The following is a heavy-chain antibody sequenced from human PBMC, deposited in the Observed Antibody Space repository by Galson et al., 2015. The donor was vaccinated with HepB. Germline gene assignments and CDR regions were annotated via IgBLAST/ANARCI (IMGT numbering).Heavy chain of an antibody. CDR3: ARSHTFRGRLSPLTGTSRGDFDY. CDR1: GGTFSSYA. J-gene: IGHJ4*02. V-gene: IGHV1-69*06. Sequence: SVKVSCKASGGTFSSYAISWVRQAPGQGLEWMGGIVPIFGTANYAQKFQGRVTITADKSTSTAYMELSSLRSEDTAVYYCARSHTFRGRLSPLTGTSRGDFDYWGQGTLVTVSS. D-gene: IGHD1-20*01. CDR2: IVPIFGTA.